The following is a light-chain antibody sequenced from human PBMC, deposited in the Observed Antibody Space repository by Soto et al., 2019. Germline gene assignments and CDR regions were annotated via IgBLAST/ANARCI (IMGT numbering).Light chain of an antibody. V-gene: IGLV2-23*02. CDR1: SSDVGNYNL. CDR2: EVS. Sequence: QSALTQPGSVSGSPGQSSTISCTGTSSDVGNYNLGSWYQQHPGKAPKLMIYEVSKRPSGVSSRFSGSKSGNTASLTISGLQAEDEADYYCYSYAGGDTYYVFGTGTKATV. J-gene: IGLJ1*01. CDR3: YSYAGGDTYYV.